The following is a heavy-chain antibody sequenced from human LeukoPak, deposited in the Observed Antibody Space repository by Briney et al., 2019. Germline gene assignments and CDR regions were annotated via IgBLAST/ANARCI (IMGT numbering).Heavy chain of an antibody. CDR1: GFTFSSYG. J-gene: IGHJ5*02. Sequence: GGSLRLSCAASGFTFSSYGMHWVRQAPGKGLEWVAVISYDGSNKYYADSVKGRFTISRDNSKNTLYLQMNSLRAEDTAVYYCARVEMATIGDWFDPWGQGTLVTVSS. CDR2: ISYDGSNK. CDR3: ARVEMATIGDWFDP. V-gene: IGHV3-30*03. D-gene: IGHD5-24*01.